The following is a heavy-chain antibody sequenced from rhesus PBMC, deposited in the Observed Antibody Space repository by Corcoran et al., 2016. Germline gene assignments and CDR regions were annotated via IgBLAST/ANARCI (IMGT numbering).Heavy chain of an antibody. D-gene: IGHD1-1-1*01. CDR2: IYGSGGSK. J-gene: IGHJ4*01. V-gene: IGHV4S14*01. CDR3: ARDLYSWSYFDY. Sequence: QVQLQESGPGLVKPSETLSLTCAVSGSSISSGYYWGWIRQPPGKGLEWIGSIYGSGGSKYLNPTLKSRVTLSVDTSKNQFSLKLNSVTAADTAVYFCARDLYSWSYFDYWGQGVLVTVSS. CDR1: GSSISSGYY.